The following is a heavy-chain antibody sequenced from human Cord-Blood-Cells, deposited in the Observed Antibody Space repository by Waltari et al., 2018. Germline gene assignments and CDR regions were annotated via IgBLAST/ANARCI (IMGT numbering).Heavy chain of an antibody. Sequence: EVQLVESGGGLVKPGGSLRLSCAASGFTFSSYSMNWVRQAPGKWLEWVSSISSSSSYIYYADSVKGRFTISRDNAKNSLYLQMNSLRAEDTAVYYCARDFQTGDRGYWGQGTLVTVSS. V-gene: IGHV3-21*01. CDR1: GFTFSSYS. D-gene: IGHD7-27*01. CDR2: ISSSSSYI. J-gene: IGHJ4*02. CDR3: ARDFQTGDRGY.